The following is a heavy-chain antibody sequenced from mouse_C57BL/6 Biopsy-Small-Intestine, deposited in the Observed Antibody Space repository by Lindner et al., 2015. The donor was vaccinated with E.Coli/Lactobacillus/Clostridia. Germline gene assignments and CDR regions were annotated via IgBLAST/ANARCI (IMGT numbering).Heavy chain of an antibody. CDR3: ATRYYGSSYAMDY. D-gene: IGHD1-1*01. V-gene: IGHV1-81*01. J-gene: IGHJ4*01. CDR1: GYTFTSYG. Sequence: VQLQESGAELARPGASVKLSCKASGYTFTSYGISWVKQRTGQGLEWIGEIYPRGGNTYYNEKFKGKATLTADKSSSTAYMELRSLTSEDSAVYFCATRYYGSSYAMDYWGQGTSVTVSS. CDR2: IYPRGGNT.